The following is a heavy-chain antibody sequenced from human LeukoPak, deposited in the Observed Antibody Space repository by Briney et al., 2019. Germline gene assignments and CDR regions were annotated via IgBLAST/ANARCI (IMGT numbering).Heavy chain of an antibody. J-gene: IGHJ4*02. CDR3: ARYCSGVSCYSGYDY. Sequence: GGSLRLSCSASGFTFSSYAMHWVRQTPGKGLEYVSAISTNGGGTYSNSVKGRFTISRDNSKNTLYLQMGSLRAEDMAVYYCARYCSGVSCYSGYDYWGQGTLVTVSS. D-gene: IGHD2-15*01. CDR2: ISTNGGGT. CDR1: GFTFSSYA. V-gene: IGHV3-64*01.